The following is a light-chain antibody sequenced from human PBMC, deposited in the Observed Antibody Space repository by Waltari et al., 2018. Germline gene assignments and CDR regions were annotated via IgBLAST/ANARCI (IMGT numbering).Light chain of an antibody. CDR2: DVN. V-gene: IGLV2-14*03. J-gene: IGLJ2*01. CDR3: SAYISSSTLEL. Sequence: QSALTQPASVSGSPGQSITISWYQQHPGKAPKLMIFDVNKRPSGVSNRFSGSKSGNTASLTISGLQAEDEADYYCSAYISSSTLELFGGGTRLTVL.